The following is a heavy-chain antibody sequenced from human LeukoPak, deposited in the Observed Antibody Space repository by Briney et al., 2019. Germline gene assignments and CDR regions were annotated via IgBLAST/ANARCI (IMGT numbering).Heavy chain of an antibody. Sequence: GGSLRLSCAASGFTFSNYGMHWVRQAPGKGLEWVAFIQYDGSKKFYGDSVKGRFTISKDNSKNTLYLQMNSLRAEDTAVYYSALSKSAMEPKTFDFWGQGTLVTVSS. J-gene: IGHJ4*02. CDR2: IQYDGSKK. V-gene: IGHV3-30*02. CDR1: GFTFSNYG. D-gene: IGHD5-18*01. CDR3: ALSKSAMEPKTFDF.